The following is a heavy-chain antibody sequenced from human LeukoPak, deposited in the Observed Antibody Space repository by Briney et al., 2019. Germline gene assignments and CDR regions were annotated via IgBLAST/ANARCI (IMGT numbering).Heavy chain of an antibody. V-gene: IGHV5-51*01. CDR2: IYPGDSDT. CDR3: AKFDSYEAFDI. CDR1: GYNFTSYW. J-gene: IGHJ3*02. Sequence: GESLKISCKGSGYNFTSYWIGWVRQMPGKGLEWMGIIYPGDSDTRYSPSFQGQVTISADKSISTAYLQWSSLQASDNAMYYCAKFDSYEAFDIWGQGTMVTVSS. D-gene: IGHD5-18*01.